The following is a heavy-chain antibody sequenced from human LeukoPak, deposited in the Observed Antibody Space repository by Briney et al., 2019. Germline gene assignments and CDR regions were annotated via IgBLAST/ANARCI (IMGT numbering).Heavy chain of an antibody. CDR1: GFTFSSYW. V-gene: IGHV3-7*05. D-gene: IGHD3-3*01. J-gene: IGHJ6*02. CDR2: IKQDGSEK. CDR3: AKTDIWSGYGMDV. Sequence: GGSLRLSCAASGFTFSSYWMSWVRQAPGKGLEWVANIKQDGSEKYYVDSVKGRFTISRDNAKNSLYLQMNSLRAEDTAVYHCAKTDIWSGYGMDVWGQGTTVTVSS.